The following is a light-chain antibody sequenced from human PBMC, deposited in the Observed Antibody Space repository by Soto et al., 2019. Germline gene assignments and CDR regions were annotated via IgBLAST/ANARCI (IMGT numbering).Light chain of an antibody. CDR3: HQYNSYPLT. Sequence: DIQMTQSPSTLSASVGARVTITCRASQSVNTWLAWYQQKSGKAPNLLIFKASRLQSGVTSRFSGSGSGTEFTLTISSLQPDDFAIYYCHQYNSYPLTFGGGTKVDIK. CDR2: KAS. J-gene: IGKJ4*01. CDR1: QSVNTW. V-gene: IGKV1-5*03.